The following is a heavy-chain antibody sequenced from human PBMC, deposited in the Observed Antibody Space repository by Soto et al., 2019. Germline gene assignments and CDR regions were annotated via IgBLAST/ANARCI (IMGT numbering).Heavy chain of an antibody. V-gene: IGHV1-18*01. CDR2: ISGYNGDA. D-gene: IGHD2-8*01. J-gene: IGHJ6*02. Sequence: QGQLVQSGAEVKMPGASVKVSCKASGYTFTRYGISWVRQAPGQGLEWMGWISGYNGDANYAQRFQGRVSMTIDTSTTTAYMELRTLTPDDTGIYYCAKNGQPPYYYYGLDVWGQGTTVTVSS. CDR3: AKNGQPPYYYYGLDV. CDR1: GYTFTRYG.